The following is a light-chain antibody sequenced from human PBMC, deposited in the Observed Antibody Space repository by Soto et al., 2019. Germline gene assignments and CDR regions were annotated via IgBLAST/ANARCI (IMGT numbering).Light chain of an antibody. Sequence: QSVLTQPPSVSGAPGQRVTISCTGSSSNIGAGFDVHWYQHLPGTAPKVLIYGNNNRPSGVPDRFSGSQSGTSASLAITGLQAADEADYYFQSYDSSLSGVIFGGGTKLTVL. CDR3: QSYDSSLSGVI. CDR2: GNN. V-gene: IGLV1-40*01. J-gene: IGLJ2*01. CDR1: SSNIGAGFD.